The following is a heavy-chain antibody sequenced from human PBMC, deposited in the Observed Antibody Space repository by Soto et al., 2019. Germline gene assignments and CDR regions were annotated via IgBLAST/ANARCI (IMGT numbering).Heavy chain of an antibody. CDR2: IYHSGST. D-gene: IGHD3-16*02. V-gene: IGHV4-4*02. CDR1: GGSISSSNW. Sequence: SETLSLTCAVSGGSISSSNWWSWVRQPPGKGLEWIGEIYHSGSTNYNPSLKSRVTISVDKSKNQFSLKLSSVTAADTAVYYCASYDYVWGSYRGPFDYWGQGTLVTVSS. CDR3: ASYDYVWGSYRGPFDY. J-gene: IGHJ4*02.